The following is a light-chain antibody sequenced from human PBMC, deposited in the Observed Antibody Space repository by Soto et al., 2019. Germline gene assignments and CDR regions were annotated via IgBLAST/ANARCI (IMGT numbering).Light chain of an antibody. V-gene: IGLV1-51*01. Sequence: QSVLTQPPSVSAAPGQMVTISCSGSSFNTGNNYVSWYQQLPGTAPKLLIYDNNKRPSGIPDRFSGSKSGTSATLGITGLQTGDEADYYCGTWDSSLSAVVFGGGTKLTVL. CDR1: SFNTGNNY. CDR2: DNN. J-gene: IGLJ2*01. CDR3: GTWDSSLSAVV.